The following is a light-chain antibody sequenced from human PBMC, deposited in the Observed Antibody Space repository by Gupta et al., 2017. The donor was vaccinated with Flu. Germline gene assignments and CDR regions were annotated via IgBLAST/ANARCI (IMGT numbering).Light chain of an antibody. CDR1: QSLLHSNGYNY. V-gene: IGKV2-28*01. CDR3: MQALQTPNT. Sequence: DIVMTQSPLSLPVTPGEPASISCRSSQSLLHSNGYNYLDWYLQKPGQSPQLLIYLGSNRASGVPDRFIGSGSGTDFTLKISRVEAEDVGVYYCMQALQTPNTFGQGTRLEIK. J-gene: IGKJ5*01. CDR2: LGS.